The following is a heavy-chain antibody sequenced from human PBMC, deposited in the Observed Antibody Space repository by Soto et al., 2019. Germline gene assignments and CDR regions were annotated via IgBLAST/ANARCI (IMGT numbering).Heavy chain of an antibody. Sequence: EVQLVESGGGLVQPGGSLRLSCAASGFTFSAYSMNWVRQAPGKGLEWVSDISSSSSNTYYADSVKGRFTISRDNAKNSLYLQMNSLRAEDTAVYHCARWVGGESRYLAYWGQGTLVTVSS. J-gene: IGHJ4*02. CDR3: ARWVGGESRYLAY. CDR1: GFTFSAYS. CDR2: ISSSSSNT. V-gene: IGHV3-48*01. D-gene: IGHD3-9*01.